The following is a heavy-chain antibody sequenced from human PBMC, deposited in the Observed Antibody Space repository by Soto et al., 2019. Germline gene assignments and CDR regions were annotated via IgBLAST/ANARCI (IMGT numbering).Heavy chain of an antibody. CDR1: GDTFSSHA. D-gene: IGHD3-16*01. J-gene: IGHJ6*02. Sequence: SVKVSCKASGDTFSSHAISWVRQAPGQGLEWMGGIIPFFKATNYAQKFQGRVTVTADDSTSTAYMDLYSLRSEDTAVYYCARDVPLNYYDGTFSYYAMDVWGQGTTVTVSS. CDR2: IIPFFKAT. V-gene: IGHV1-69*13. CDR3: ARDVPLNYYDGTFSYYAMDV.